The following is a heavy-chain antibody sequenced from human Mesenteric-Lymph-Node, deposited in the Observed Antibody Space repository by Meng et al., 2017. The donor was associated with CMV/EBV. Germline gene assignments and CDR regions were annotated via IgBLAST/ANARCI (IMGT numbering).Heavy chain of an antibody. V-gene: IGHV3-21*01. CDR3: ARDFCSTTTCSTGPLY. CDR2: ITSSSNYI. Sequence: GESLKISCAASGFTFDDYTMNWVRQAPGKGLEWVSSITSSSNYIYYAESLKGRFTISRDNAKNSLFLQMNSLRAEDTAVYYCARDFCSTTTCSTGPLYWGQGTLVTVSS. CDR1: GFTFDDYT. J-gene: IGHJ4*02. D-gene: IGHD2-2*02.